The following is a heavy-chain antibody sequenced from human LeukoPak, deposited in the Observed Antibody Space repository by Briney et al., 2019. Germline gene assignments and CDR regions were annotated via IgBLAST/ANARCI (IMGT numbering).Heavy chain of an antibody. V-gene: IGHV3-30-3*01. CDR2: ISYDGSNK. D-gene: IGHD4/OR15-4a*01. Sequence: GGSLRLSCAASGFTFSSYAMHWVRQAPGKGLEWVAVISYDGSNKYYADSVKGRFTISRDNSKNTLYLQMDSLRAEDSAMYYCARGAPGAFDYWGLGTLVTVSS. J-gene: IGHJ4*02. CDR1: GFTFSSYA. CDR3: ARGAPGAFDY.